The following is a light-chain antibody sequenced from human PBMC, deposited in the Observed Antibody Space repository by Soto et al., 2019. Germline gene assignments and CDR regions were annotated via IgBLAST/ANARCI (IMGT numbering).Light chain of an antibody. CDR2: EVT. J-gene: IGLJ3*02. CDR1: ISDVGGHGY. V-gene: IGLV2-14*01. CDR3: SSYTSSSTWL. Sequence: QSALTQPASVSGSPGQSITISCTGTISDVGGHGYVSWYQQHPGKAPKLMIYEVTYLPSGVSDRFSGSKSGNTASLTISGLQAEDEADYYCSSYTSSSTWLFGGRTKLTVL.